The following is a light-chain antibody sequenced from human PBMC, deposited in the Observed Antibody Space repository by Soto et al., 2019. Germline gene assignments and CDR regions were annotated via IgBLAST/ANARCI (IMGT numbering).Light chain of an antibody. Sequence: EIVLTQSPATLSLSPGERATRSCRASQSVSSYLAWYQQKPGQAPRLLIYDASTRATGIPARFSGSGSGTDFTLTISSLEPEDFAVYYCQQRSNWPPYTFGQGTKLEIK. CDR3: QQRSNWPPYT. V-gene: IGKV3-11*01. CDR1: QSVSSY. CDR2: DAS. J-gene: IGKJ2*01.